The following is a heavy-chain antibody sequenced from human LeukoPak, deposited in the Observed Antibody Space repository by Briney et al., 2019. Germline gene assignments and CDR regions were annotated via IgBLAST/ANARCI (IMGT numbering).Heavy chain of an antibody. J-gene: IGHJ1*01. D-gene: IGHD4-23*01. V-gene: IGHV1-18*01. CDR3: ARDKAVTTEVTQHFQH. CDR2: ISAYNGYT. CDR1: GYTFTNYG. Sequence: ASVKVSCKASGYTFTNYGFSWVRQAPGQGLEWMGWISAYNGYTDYAQKFQFRVTMTTDTSTSTAYMELRSLRFDDTAVYYCARDKAVTTEVTQHFQHWGQGTLVTVSS.